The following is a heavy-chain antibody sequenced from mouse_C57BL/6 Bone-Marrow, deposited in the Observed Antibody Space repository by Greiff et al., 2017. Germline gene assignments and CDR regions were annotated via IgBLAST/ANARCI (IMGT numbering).Heavy chain of an antibody. D-gene: IGHD2-4*01. CDR1: GFNIKDDY. J-gene: IGHJ3*01. CDR3: TTRAFYYDYDGAWFAY. V-gene: IGHV14-4*01. CDR2: IDPENGDT. Sequence: VQLQQSGAELVRPGASVKLSCTASGFNIKDDYMHWVKQRPEQGLEWFGWIDPENGDTEYASKFQGKATITADPSSNTAYLQLSSLTSEDTAVYYCTTRAFYYDYDGAWFAYWGQGTLVTVSA.